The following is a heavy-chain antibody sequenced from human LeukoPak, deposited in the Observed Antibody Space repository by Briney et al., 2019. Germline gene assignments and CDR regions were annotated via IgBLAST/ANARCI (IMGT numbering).Heavy chain of an antibody. V-gene: IGHV1-8*03. Sequence: ASVKVSCKASGYTFTSYDINWVRQAPGQGLEWMGWMNPNSGNTGYAQKFQGRVTITGNTSISTAYMELSSLRSEDTAAYYCARGDFWSGYNDAFDIWGQGTMVTVSS. J-gene: IGHJ3*02. D-gene: IGHD3-3*01. CDR2: MNPNSGNT. CDR3: ARGDFWSGYNDAFDI. CDR1: GYTFTSYD.